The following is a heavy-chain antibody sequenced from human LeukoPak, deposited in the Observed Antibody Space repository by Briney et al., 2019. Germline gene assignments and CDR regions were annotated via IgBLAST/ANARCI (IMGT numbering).Heavy chain of an antibody. CDR3: ARVSSSWYQDWYFDL. V-gene: IGHV4-4*07. CDR2: IDTSGNT. Sequence: SETLSLTCTVSGGSISSYYWSWLRQPPGKGLEWIGRIDTSGNTNYKPSLKSRVTMSVDTSKNQFSLKLSSVTAADTAVYYCARVSSSWYQDWYFDLWGRGTLVAVSS. CDR1: GGSISSYY. J-gene: IGHJ2*01. D-gene: IGHD6-13*01.